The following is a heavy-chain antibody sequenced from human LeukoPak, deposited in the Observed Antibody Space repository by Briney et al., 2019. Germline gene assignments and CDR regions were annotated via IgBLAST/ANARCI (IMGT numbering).Heavy chain of an antibody. CDR2: IYHSGST. CDR1: GGSISSSNW. Sequence: SETLSLTCAVSGGSISSSNWWSWVRQPPGKGLEWIGEIYHSGSTNYNPSLKSRVTISVDKSKNQFSLKLSSVTAADTAVYYCARDRYYYDSGSYFSAFDTWGQGTMVTVSS. D-gene: IGHD3-22*01. CDR3: ARDRYYYDSGSYFSAFDT. J-gene: IGHJ3*02. V-gene: IGHV4-4*02.